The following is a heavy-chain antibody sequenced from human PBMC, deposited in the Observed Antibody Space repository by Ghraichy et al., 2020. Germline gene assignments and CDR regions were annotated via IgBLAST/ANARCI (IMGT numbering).Heavy chain of an antibody. CDR1: GFTFSNYA. J-gene: IGHJ4*02. CDR3: GRHATGFQEFDC. CDR2: ISGGSDST. D-gene: IGHD3-9*01. Sequence: GGSLRLSCAASGFTFSNYAMSWVRQAPGKGLEWVSAISGGSDSTFYADSVKGRFTISRDNSKSTLYLQMNSLRPEDTALYYFGRHATGFQEFDCWGQGALVXVSS. V-gene: IGHV3-23*01.